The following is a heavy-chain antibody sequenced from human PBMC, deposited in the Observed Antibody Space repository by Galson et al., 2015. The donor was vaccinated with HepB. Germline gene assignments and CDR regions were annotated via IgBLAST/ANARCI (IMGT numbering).Heavy chain of an antibody. D-gene: IGHD3-3*01. CDR2: ISGSGGST. CDR3: AKDIEGPIFFLWYFDL. CDR1: GFTFSSYA. V-gene: IGHV3-23*01. Sequence: SLRLSCAASGFTFSSYAMSWVRQAPGKGLEWVSAISGSGGSTYYADSVKGRFTISRDNSKNTLYLQMNSLRAEDTAVYYCAKDIEGPIFFLWYFDLWGRGTLVTVSS. J-gene: IGHJ2*01.